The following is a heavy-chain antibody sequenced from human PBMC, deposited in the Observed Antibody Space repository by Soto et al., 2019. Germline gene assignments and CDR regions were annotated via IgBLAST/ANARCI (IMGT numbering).Heavy chain of an antibody. V-gene: IGHV3-23*01. CDR3: ARGVAVTGSDSFDI. Sequence: GGSLRLSCAASGFTFSSYAMTWVRQAPGKGLQWFSTISGSGGSTYYADSVKGRFAISRDNSKNTLYMHMKGLRVEDTAVYYCARGVAVTGSDSFDIWGQGTMVTVSS. CDR1: GFTFSSYA. CDR2: ISGSGGST. J-gene: IGHJ3*02. D-gene: IGHD6-19*01.